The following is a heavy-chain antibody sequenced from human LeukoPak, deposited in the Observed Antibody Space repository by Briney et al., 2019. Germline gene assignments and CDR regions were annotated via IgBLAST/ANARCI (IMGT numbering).Heavy chain of an antibody. CDR3: ARGVLSVGALPAAKYDFDY. CDR2: IIPIFGTA. CDR1: GGTFSSYA. D-gene: IGHD2-2*01. Sequence: ASVTVSCKASGGTFSSYAISWVRQAPGQGLEWMGGIIPIFGTANYAQKFQGRVTITADESTSTAYMELSSLRSEDTAVYYCARGVLSVGALPAAKYDFDYWGQGTLVTVSS. V-gene: IGHV1-69*01. J-gene: IGHJ4*02.